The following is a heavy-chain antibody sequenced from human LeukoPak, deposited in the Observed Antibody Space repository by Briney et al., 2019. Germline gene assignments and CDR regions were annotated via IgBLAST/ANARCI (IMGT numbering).Heavy chain of an antibody. CDR3: AREGTDSQTVAFDI. V-gene: IGHV4-39*07. CDR1: GGSISSSFCY. Sequence: SETLSLTCTVSGGSISSSFCYWGWIRQPLGKGLEWFVSIDCSGSTYENSPQKSRITIRVNTSTNQFSLKLTSLTAADTAVYSCAREGTDSQTVAFDIWGQGKMVTVSS. J-gene: IGHJ3*02. D-gene: IGHD1-1*01. CDR2: IDCSGST.